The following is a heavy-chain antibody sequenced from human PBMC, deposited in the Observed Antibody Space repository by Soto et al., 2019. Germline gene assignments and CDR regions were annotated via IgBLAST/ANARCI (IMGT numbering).Heavy chain of an antibody. V-gene: IGHV4-4*07. CDR3: AREWRFEYSSPNFDP. Sequence: SETLSLTCTVSGGSISSYYWSWIRQPAGKGLEWIGRIYTSGSTNYNPSLKSRVTMSVDTSKNQFSLKLSSVTAADTAVYYCAREWRFEYSSPNFDPWGQGTLVTVSS. CDR2: IYTSGST. CDR1: GGSISSYY. D-gene: IGHD6-6*01. J-gene: IGHJ5*02.